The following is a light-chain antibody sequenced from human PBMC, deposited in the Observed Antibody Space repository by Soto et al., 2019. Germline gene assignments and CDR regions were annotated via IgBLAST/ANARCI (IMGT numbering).Light chain of an antibody. Sequence: DIQMTQFPSSLSASVGDRVTITCRASRNINTDLNWYQQKPGKAPKLLIHDASTLETGVPSRFSGSGSGSDFSFTISRLQPEDIATYYCQQYDRLFTFGQGTRLEIK. CDR3: QQYDRLFT. CDR2: DAS. J-gene: IGKJ5*01. V-gene: IGKV1-33*01. CDR1: RNINTD.